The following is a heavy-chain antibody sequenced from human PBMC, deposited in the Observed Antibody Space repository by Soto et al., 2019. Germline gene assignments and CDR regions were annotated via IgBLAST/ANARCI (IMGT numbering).Heavy chain of an antibody. J-gene: IGHJ4*02. V-gene: IGHV3-23*01. CDR2: ISGSGGST. Sequence: GGSLRLSCAASGFTFSSYAMSWVRQAPGKGLEWVSAISGSGGSTYYADSVKGRFTISRDNSKNTLYLQMNSLRAEDTDVSYCAKYSTHDYVWGSYRYTGLPYFDYWGQGILVTVS. D-gene: IGHD3-16*02. CDR3: AKYSTHDYVWGSYRYTGLPYFDY. CDR1: GFTFSSYA.